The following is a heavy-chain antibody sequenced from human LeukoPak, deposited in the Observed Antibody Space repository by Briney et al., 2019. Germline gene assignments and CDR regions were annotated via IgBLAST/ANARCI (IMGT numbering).Heavy chain of an antibody. Sequence: GGSLRLSCAASGFTFDDYAMHWVRQAPGKGLEWVSGISWNSGSIGYADSVKGRFTISRDNAKNSLYLQMNSLRAEDMALYYCAKDMRYNWNDWDAFDIWGQGTMVTVSS. CDR3: AKDMRYNWNDWDAFDI. J-gene: IGHJ3*02. CDR1: GFTFDDYA. V-gene: IGHV3-9*03. D-gene: IGHD1-1*01. CDR2: ISWNSGSI.